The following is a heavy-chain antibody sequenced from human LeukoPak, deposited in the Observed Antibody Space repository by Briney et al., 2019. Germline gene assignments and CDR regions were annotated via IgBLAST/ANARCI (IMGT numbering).Heavy chain of an antibody. CDR1: GYTFTSYY. CDR3: ARVGGVNAFDI. CDR2: INPSGGST. Sequence: ASVKVSCKASGYTFTSYYMRWVRQAPGQGLEWMGIINPSGGSTSYAQKFQGRVTMTRDTSTSTVYMELSSLRSEDTAVYYCARVGGVNAFDIWGQGTMVTVSS. V-gene: IGHV1-46*01. J-gene: IGHJ3*02. D-gene: IGHD1-26*01.